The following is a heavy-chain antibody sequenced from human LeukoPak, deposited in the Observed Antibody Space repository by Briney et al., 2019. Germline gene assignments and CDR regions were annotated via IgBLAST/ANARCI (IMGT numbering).Heavy chain of an antibody. CDR2: IGTADNT. V-gene: IGHV3-13*01. D-gene: IGHD3-3*01. CDR1: GFTFSRYD. Sequence: GGSLRLSCAASGFTFSRYDMHWVRQPTGKGLEWVSAIGTADNTYYVDSVKGRFTISRENSKNSLYLQMSSLRAEDTAVYYCARAHGDYYYYMDVWGKGTTVTVSS. CDR3: ARAHGDYYYYMDV. J-gene: IGHJ6*03.